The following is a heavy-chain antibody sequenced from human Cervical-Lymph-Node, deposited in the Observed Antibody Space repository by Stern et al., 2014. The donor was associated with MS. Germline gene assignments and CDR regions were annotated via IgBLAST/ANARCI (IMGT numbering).Heavy chain of an antibody. D-gene: IGHD4-11*01. CDR3: ARAYGNHNLYYFGMDV. J-gene: IGHJ6*02. CDR2: INPSAGGT. Sequence: VQLVQSGAEVRKPGASVKVSCKASGYTFIDHYIHWVRQAPGQGLEWMGRINPSAGGTNYGQEFRGRVTMTTDTSISTAYMELSRLAFDDTAVYFCARAYGNHNLYYFGMDVWGQGTTVTVSS. V-gene: IGHV1-2*06. CDR1: GYTFIDHY.